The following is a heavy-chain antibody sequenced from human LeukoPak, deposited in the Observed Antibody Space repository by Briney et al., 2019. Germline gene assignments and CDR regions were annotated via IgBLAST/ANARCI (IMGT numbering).Heavy chain of an antibody. D-gene: IGHD2-8*01. J-gene: IGHJ3*01. CDR1: GFTFNRHA. CDR2: ITNNGGIT. Sequence: GGSRRLSCAAPGFTFNRHAMHWVRQAPGKGLEYVSAITNNGGITYYANSVKGRFTISRDNSKNTLYLQMGSLRPEDMAVYFCARVATNDGRNAFDVWGQGTMVTVSS. V-gene: IGHV3-64*01. CDR3: ARVATNDGRNAFDV.